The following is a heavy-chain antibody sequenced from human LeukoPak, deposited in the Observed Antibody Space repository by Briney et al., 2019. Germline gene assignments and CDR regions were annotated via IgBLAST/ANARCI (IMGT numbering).Heavy chain of an antibody. CDR2: TYYRSNRSKWSS. CDR3: TRANYRAFDI. CDR1: GDRVSADSAT. Sequence: SQALSLTCAISGDRVSADSATWNWIRQSPSRGLEWLGRTYYRSNRSKWSSDYALSVKSRITISPDTSKNEFSLQLNSVTPEDTAVYYCTRANYRAFDIWGQGTMVTVSS. D-gene: IGHD5-24*01. V-gene: IGHV6-1*01. J-gene: IGHJ3*02.